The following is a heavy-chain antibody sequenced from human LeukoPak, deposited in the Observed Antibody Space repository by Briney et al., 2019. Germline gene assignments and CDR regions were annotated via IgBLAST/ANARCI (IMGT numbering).Heavy chain of an antibody. CDR1: GGSISSYY. J-gene: IGHJ4*02. D-gene: IGHD3-22*01. Sequence: KPSETLSLTCTVSGGSISSYYWSWIRQPAGKGLEWIGRIYTSGSTNYNPSLKSRVTMPVDTSKNQFSLKLSSVTAADTAVYYCARVLGDDSSGYYYDYWGQGTLVTVSS. CDR3: ARVLGDDSSGYYYDY. V-gene: IGHV4-4*07. CDR2: IYTSGST.